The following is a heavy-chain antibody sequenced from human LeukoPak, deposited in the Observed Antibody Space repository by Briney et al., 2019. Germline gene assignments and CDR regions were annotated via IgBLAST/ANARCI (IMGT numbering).Heavy chain of an antibody. CDR2: ISYDGSNK. V-gene: IGHV3-30-3*01. J-gene: IGHJ6*02. CDR1: GFTFSSYA. CDR3: ARDIAVAGPIYYYYYGMDV. D-gene: IGHD6-19*01. Sequence: PGRSLRLSCAASGFTFSSYAMHWVRQAPGKGLEWVAVISYDGSNKYYADSVKGRFTISRDNSKNTLYLQMNSLRAEDTAVYCCARDIAVAGPIYYYYYGMDVWGQGTTVTVSS.